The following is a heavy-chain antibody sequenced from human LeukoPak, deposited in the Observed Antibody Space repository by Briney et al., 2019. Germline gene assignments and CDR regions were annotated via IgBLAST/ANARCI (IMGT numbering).Heavy chain of an antibody. V-gene: IGHV3-30*04. J-gene: IGHJ6*04. CDR1: GFTFSSYA. Sequence: GGSLRLSCAASGFTFSSYAMHWVRQAPGKGLEWVAVISYDGSNKYYADSVKGRFTISRDNSKNTLYLQMNSLRAEDTAVYYCARDPRSSGWYYYYYYYGMDVWGKGTTVTVSS. D-gene: IGHD6-19*01. CDR2: ISYDGSNK. CDR3: ARDPRSSGWYYYYYYYGMDV.